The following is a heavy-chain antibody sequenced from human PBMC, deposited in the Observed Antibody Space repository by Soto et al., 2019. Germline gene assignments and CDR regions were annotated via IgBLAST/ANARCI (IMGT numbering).Heavy chain of an antibody. CDR1: GYTFSRDG. J-gene: IGHJ4*02. CDR3: ARESTGSSFDR. D-gene: IGHD1-1*01. V-gene: IGHV1-3*04. CDR2: INTANGKT. Sequence: QVQLIPSGAEVEKPGAPVKVSCKASGYTFSRDGMHWVRQAPGQGLEWMGWINTANGKTGYSEKFQGRVTISRDTSATTVYMELHSLRSEDTATYYCARESTGSSFDRWGQGILVTVSS.